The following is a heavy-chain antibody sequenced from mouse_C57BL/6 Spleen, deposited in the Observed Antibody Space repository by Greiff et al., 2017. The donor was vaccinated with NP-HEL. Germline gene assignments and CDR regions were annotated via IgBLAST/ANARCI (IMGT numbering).Heavy chain of an antibody. D-gene: IGHD1-1*01. CDR2: IYPGNSDT. CDR1: GYTFTSYW. Sequence: EVQVVESGTVLARPGASVKMSCKTSGYTFTSYWMHWVKQRPGQGLVWIGAIYPGNSDTSYNQKFKGKAKLTAVTSASTAYMELSSLTDEDYAVYYCTRRGTTVEGCAYWGQGTPVTVSA. V-gene: IGHV1-5*01. J-gene: IGHJ3*01. CDR3: TRRGTTVEGCAY.